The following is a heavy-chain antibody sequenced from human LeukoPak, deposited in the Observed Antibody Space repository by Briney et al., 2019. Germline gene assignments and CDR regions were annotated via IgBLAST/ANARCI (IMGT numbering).Heavy chain of an antibody. J-gene: IGHJ4*02. Sequence: GESLKISCKGSGYCFTSYWISWVRQMPGKGLEWMGRIDPSDSYTNYSPSFQGHVTISADKSVSTAYLQWSSLKASDTAMYYCVSTGYCSSTSCYGIDYWGQGTLVTVSS. CDR3: VSTGYCSSTSCYGIDY. D-gene: IGHD2-2*01. CDR2: IDPSDSYT. V-gene: IGHV5-10-1*01. CDR1: GYCFTSYW.